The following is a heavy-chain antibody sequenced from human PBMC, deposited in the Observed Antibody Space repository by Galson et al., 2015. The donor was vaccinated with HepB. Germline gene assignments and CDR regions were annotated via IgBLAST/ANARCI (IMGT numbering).Heavy chain of an antibody. D-gene: IGHD2-21*01. J-gene: IGHJ4*02. Sequence: SLRLSCAASGFTFSSYSMNWVRQAPGKGLEWVSYISSSSSTIYYADSVKGRFTISRDNAKNSLYLQMNSLRAEDTAVYYCARAHLPFYCGGDCYFPGDYWGQGTLVTVSS. V-gene: IGHV3-48*01. CDR3: ARAHLPFYCGGDCYFPGDY. CDR2: ISSSSSTI. CDR1: GFTFSSYS.